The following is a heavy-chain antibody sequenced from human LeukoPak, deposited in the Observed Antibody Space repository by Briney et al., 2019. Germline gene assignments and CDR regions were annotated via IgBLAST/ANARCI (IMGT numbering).Heavy chain of an antibody. CDR1: GYTFTSYD. Sequence: ASVKVSCKASGYTFTSYDINWVRQATEQGLESMGWMNPNSGNTGYAQKFQGRVTITRNTSISTAYMELSSLRSEDTAVYYCARALRYFDWLLLPEYYFDYWGQGTLVTVSS. D-gene: IGHD3-9*01. CDR2: MNPNSGNT. CDR3: ARALRYFDWLLLPEYYFDY. J-gene: IGHJ4*02. V-gene: IGHV1-8*01.